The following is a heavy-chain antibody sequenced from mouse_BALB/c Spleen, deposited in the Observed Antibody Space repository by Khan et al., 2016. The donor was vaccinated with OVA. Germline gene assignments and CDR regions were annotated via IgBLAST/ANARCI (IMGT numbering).Heavy chain of an antibody. D-gene: IGHD1-1*01. CDR2: ISYSGST. CDR3: ARGNYYGYAMDY. Sequence: RQESGPGLVKPSQSLSLTCTVTGYSITSNYAWNRIRQFPGNKLEWMGYISYSGSTNYNPCLKSRISITRDTSKNQFFLQLKSGTTEDTATYYCARGNYYGYAMDYWGQGTSITVSS. V-gene: IGHV3-2*02. J-gene: IGHJ4*01. CDR1: GYSITSNYA.